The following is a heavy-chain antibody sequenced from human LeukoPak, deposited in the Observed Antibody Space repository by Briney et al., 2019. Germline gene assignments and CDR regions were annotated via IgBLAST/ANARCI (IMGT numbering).Heavy chain of an antibody. CDR3: ARGITVPAAIDY. CDR2: INPNSGGT. J-gene: IGHJ4*02. CDR1: GYTFTGYY. V-gene: IGHV1-2*02. D-gene: IGHD2-2*01. Sequence: ASARISCKASGYTFTGYYMHWVRQAPGQGLEWMGWINPNSGGTNYAQKFQGRVTMTRDTSISTAYMELSRLRSDDTAVYYCARGITVPAAIDYWGQGTLVTVSS.